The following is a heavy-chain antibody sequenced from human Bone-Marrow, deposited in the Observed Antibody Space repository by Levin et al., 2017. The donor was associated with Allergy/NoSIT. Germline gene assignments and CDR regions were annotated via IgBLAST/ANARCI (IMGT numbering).Heavy chain of an antibody. CDR1: GFPFSDYY. Sequence: PGGSLRLSCAASGFPFSDYYMGWVRQTPGKGLEWVSHISPATTTIVYADSVKGRFTISRDNAKNSLFLQISSLRAEDTAVYYCATYFRDYYCFGSWGQGTLVTVSS. CDR3: ATYFRDYYCFGS. CDR2: ISPATTTI. V-gene: IGHV3-11*01. D-gene: IGHD4-17*01. J-gene: IGHJ4*02.